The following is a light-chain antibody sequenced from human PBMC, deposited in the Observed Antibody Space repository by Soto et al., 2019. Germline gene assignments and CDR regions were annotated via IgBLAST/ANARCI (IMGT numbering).Light chain of an antibody. CDR3: SSYTSSRAYV. CDR2: EVS. J-gene: IGLJ1*01. V-gene: IGLV2-14*01. Sequence: QSVLTHPASVSWSPGQSITISCTGTSSDVGGYNYVSWYQQQSGKAPKLMIHEVSNRPSGVSNRFSGSKSGNTASLTISGLQAEDEADYYCSSYTSSRAYVFGIGTKVTVL. CDR1: SSDVGGYNY.